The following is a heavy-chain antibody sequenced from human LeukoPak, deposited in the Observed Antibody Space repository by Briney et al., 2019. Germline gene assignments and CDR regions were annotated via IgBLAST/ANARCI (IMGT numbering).Heavy chain of an antibody. V-gene: IGHV4-30-2*01. CDR2: IYHSGST. Sequence: SQTLSLTCTVSGGSISSGGYYWSWIRQPPGKGLEWIGYIYHSGSTYYNPSLKSRVTISVDRSKNQFSLKLSSVTAADTAVYYCARTTYYYDSSGYLVVYWGQGTLVTVSS. CDR1: GGSISSGGYY. J-gene: IGHJ4*02. D-gene: IGHD3-22*01. CDR3: ARTTYYYDSSGYLVVY.